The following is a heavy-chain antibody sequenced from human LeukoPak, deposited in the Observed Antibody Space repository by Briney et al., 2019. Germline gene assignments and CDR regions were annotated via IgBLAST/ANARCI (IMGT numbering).Heavy chain of an antibody. Sequence: EASVKVSCKASGYTFTSYYMHWVRQAPGQGLEWMGIINPSGGSTSYAQKFQGRVTMTRDMSTSTVYMELSSLRSEDTAVYYCATGGHVRVYDSSAYYGHYWGQGTLVTVSS. CDR3: ATGGHVRVYDSSAYYGHY. CDR2: INPSGGST. V-gene: IGHV1-46*01. CDR1: GYTFTSYY. J-gene: IGHJ4*02. D-gene: IGHD3-22*01.